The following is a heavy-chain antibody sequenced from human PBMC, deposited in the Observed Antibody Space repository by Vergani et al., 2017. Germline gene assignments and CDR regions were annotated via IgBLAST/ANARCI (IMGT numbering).Heavy chain of an antibody. D-gene: IGHD5-24*01. CDR3: ARDSERWLHTPEYFQH. V-gene: IGHV4-38-2*02. Sequence: QVQLQESGPGLVKPSETLSLTCTVSGYSISSGYYWGWIRQPPGKGLEWIGSIYHSGSTYYNPSLKSRVTISVDTSKNQFSLKLSSVTAADTAVYYCARDSERWLHTPEYFQHWGQGTLVTVSS. CDR2: IYHSGST. J-gene: IGHJ1*01. CDR1: GYSISSGYY.